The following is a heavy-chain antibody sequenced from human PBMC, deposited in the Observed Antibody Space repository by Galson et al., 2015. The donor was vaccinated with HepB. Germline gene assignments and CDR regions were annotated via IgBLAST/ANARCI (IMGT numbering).Heavy chain of an antibody. CDR3: ARLPPLGGYDFWSGYYGIYDY. CDR1: GGAISNYY. D-gene: IGHD3-3*01. V-gene: IGHV4-39*01. CDR2: IYYSGST. J-gene: IGHJ4*02. Sequence: ETLSLTCTVSGGAISNYYWNWIRQPPGKGLEWIGSIYYSGSTYYNPSLKSRVTISVDTSKNQFSLKLSSVTAADTAVYYCARLPPLGGYDFWSGYYGIYDYWGQGTLVTVSS.